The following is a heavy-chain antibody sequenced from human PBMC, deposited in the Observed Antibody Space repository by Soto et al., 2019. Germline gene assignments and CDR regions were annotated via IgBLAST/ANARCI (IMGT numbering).Heavy chain of an antibody. Sequence: SVKVSCKASGGTFRNYGINWVRQAPGQGLEWMGEIIPILRTTNYAQNFQGRLTFTADESTSTAYMELRSLRDEDTAVYYCARGGAMGVDYWGQGTLVTVSS. CDR3: ARGGAMGVDY. D-gene: IGHD1-26*01. J-gene: IGHJ4*02. V-gene: IGHV1-69*13. CDR2: IIPILRTT. CDR1: GGTFRNYG.